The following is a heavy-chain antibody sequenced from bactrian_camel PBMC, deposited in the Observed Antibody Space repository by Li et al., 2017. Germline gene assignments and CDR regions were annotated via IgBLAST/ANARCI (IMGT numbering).Heavy chain of an antibody. CDR2: INVGGGST. CDR1: GFAFSSTF. D-gene: IGHD6*01. Sequence: DVQLVESGGEWVQPGGSLRLSCATSGFAFSSTFMGWVRQAPGKGLEWVSAINVGGGSTFYADSVKGRFTISRDNAKNTLYLQLNSLKTEDTAMYYCVFATGTSSWTDWGQGTQVTVS. V-gene: IGHV3S40*01. CDR3: VFATGTSSWTD. J-gene: IGHJ4*01.